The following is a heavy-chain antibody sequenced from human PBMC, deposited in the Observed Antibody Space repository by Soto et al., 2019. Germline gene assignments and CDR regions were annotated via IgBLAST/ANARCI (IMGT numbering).Heavy chain of an antibody. D-gene: IGHD6-13*01. V-gene: IGHV4-59*01. CDR1: GDSISGYY. Sequence: PSETLSLTCTVSGDSISGYYWSWIRQPPGKGLEWIGFIYYTGSTNYNPSLKSRVTMSVDTSKNQFSLKLRSVTAADTAVYFCAKYRRTDAEGYTFEYWGQGALVTVSS. CDR3: AKYRRTDAEGYTFEY. J-gene: IGHJ4*02. CDR2: IYYTGST.